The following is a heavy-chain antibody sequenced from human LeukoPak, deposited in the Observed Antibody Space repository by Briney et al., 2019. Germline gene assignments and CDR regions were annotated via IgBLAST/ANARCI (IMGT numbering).Heavy chain of an antibody. CDR1: GFTFSSYS. D-gene: IGHD3-10*01. CDR3: ARDSMVRGVSDY. J-gene: IGHJ4*02. Sequence: GGSLRLSCAASGFTFSSYSMNWVRQAPGKGLEWVSYTSSSSSSTIYYADSVKGRFTISRDNAKNSLYLQMNSLRAEDTAVYYCARDSMVRGVSDYWGQGTLVTVSS. CDR2: TSSSSSSTI. V-gene: IGHV3-48*01.